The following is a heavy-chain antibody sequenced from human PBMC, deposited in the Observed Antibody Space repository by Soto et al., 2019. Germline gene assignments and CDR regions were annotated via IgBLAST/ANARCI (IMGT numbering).Heavy chain of an antibody. J-gene: IGHJ4*02. CDR1: GYTFTGYY. CDR3: AGEGLGPQFDY. D-gene: IGHD7-27*01. V-gene: IGHV1-2*02. CDR2: INPNSGGT. Sequence: QVQLVQSGAEVKKPGASVKVSCKASGYTFTGYYMHWVRQAPGQGLEWMGWINPNSGGTNYAQKVQGRATMTRDTSSSTAYMELSRLRSDDTAVYYCAGEGLGPQFDYWGQGTLVTVSS.